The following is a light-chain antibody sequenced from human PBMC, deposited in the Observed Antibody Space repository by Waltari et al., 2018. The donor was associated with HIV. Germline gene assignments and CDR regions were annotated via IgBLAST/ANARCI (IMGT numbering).Light chain of an antibody. V-gene: IGLV6-57*01. CDR2: EDN. J-gene: IGLJ3*02. CDR1: SGSIASNY. Sequence: NFMLTQPHSVSESPGKTVTISCTRSSGSIASNYVQWYQQRPGSSPPTVIYEDNQRPPRVPDRCSGSINSSSNSASLTISGRKTEDEAYYYCQSYDSSNHWVFGGGTKLTVL. CDR3: QSYDSSNHWV.